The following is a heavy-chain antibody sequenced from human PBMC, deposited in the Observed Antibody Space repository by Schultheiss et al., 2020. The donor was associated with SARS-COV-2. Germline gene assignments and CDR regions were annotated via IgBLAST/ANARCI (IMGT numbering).Heavy chain of an antibody. CDR1: GGSFSGYY. Sequence: SQTLSLTCAVYGGSFSGYYWSWIRQPPGKGLEWIGEINHSGSTNYNPSLKSRVTISVDTSKNQFSLKLSSVTAADTAVYYCARRRQWLAPFDYWGQGTLVTVSS. J-gene: IGHJ4*02. CDR2: INHSGST. V-gene: IGHV4-34*01. D-gene: IGHD6-19*01. CDR3: ARRRQWLAPFDY.